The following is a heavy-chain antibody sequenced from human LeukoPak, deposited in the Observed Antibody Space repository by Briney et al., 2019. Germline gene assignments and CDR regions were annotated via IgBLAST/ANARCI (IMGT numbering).Heavy chain of an antibody. D-gene: IGHD4-23*01. CDR2: IYNSGST. Sequence: SETLSLTRTVSGGSISSYYWSWIRQPSGKGLEWIGYIYNSGSTNYNHSLKSRVTISEDMSNNQFSLKLSSVTAADTAVYYCARALRLWGGNSGIAFDIWGQGTMVTVSS. V-gene: IGHV4-59*01. CDR1: GGSISSYY. CDR3: ARALRLWGGNSGIAFDI. J-gene: IGHJ3*02.